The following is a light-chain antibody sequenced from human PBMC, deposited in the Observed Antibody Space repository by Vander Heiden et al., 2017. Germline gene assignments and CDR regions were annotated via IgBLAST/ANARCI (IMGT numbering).Light chain of an antibody. V-gene: IGKV3-11*01. CDR3: QQPSMSTR. CDR2: DAS. J-gene: IGKJ5*01. CDR1: QSVSSY. Sequence: EIVLTQSPATLSLSPGERTTLSCRSSQSVSSYLAWYQQIPVQAHRLLIYDASNRATGIPARLRGPGPGTDFTLTISSQEPEDFAFYSWQQPSMSTRFGHRT.